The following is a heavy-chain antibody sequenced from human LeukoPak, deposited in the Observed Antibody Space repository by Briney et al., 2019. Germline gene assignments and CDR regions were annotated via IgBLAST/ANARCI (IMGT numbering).Heavy chain of an antibody. D-gene: IGHD3-10*02. CDR2: ISYDGSNK. CDR1: GFTFSSYA. Sequence: GGSLRLSCAASGFTFSSYAMSWVRQAPGKGLEWVAVISYDGSNKYYADSVKGRFTISRDNSKNTLYLQMNSLRAEDTAVYYCAELGITMIGGVWGKGTTVTISS. V-gene: IGHV3-30*18. J-gene: IGHJ6*04. CDR3: AELGITMIGGV.